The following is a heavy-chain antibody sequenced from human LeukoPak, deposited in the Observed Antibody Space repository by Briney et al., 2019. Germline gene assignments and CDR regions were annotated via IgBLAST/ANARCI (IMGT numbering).Heavy chain of an antibody. CDR2: IYYSGST. D-gene: IGHD6-6*01. CDR1: GGSISSSSYY. J-gene: IGHJ4*02. V-gene: IGHV4-39*01. Sequence: ETLSLTCTVSGGSISSSSYYWGWIRQPPGKGLEWIGSIYYSGSTYYNPSLKSRVTISVDTSKNQFSLKLSSVTAADTAVYYCARVNRQLVPDYWGQGTLVTVSS. CDR3: ARVNRQLVPDY.